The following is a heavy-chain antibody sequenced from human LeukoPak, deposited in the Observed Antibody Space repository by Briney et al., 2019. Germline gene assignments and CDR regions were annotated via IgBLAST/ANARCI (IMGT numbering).Heavy chain of an antibody. D-gene: IGHD3-22*01. CDR2: ISWNSGSI. Sequence: GGSLRLSCAASGFTFDDYAMHWVRQAPGKGLEWVSGISWNSGSIGYADSVKGRFTISRDNAKNSLYLQMNSLRAEDTALYYCAKSLPDYYDSSGYSSPLDYWGQGTLVTVSS. CDR1: GFTFDDYA. V-gene: IGHV3-9*01. J-gene: IGHJ4*02. CDR3: AKSLPDYYDSSGYSSPLDY.